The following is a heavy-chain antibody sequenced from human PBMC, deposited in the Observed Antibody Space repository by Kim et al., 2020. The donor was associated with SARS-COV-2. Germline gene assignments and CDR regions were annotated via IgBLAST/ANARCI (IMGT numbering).Heavy chain of an antibody. D-gene: IGHD3-3*01. Sequence: GGSLRLSCAASGFNFSNAWMSWVRQAPGKGLEWVGRIKSKTDDGTTDYAAPVKGRFIILRDDSRNTLYLQMNSLKTEDTAVYYCTTRTFSGYHDFWSGYFVWGQGTLVTVSS. CDR2: IKSKTDDGTT. V-gene: IGHV3-15*01. J-gene: IGHJ4*02. CDR3: TTRTFSGYHDFWSGYFV. CDR1: GFNFSNAW.